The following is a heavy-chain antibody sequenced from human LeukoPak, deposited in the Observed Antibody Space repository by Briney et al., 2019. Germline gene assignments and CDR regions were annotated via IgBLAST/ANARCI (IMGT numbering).Heavy chain of an antibody. CDR3: ATEGFTYGYHGIDI. Sequence: GGSLRLSCAASGFTFSNAWMSWVRRAPGKGLDWVGRIKTKTNGGTADYSPPVKGRFTISRDDSKNTLYLQMNSLKTDDTAVYYCATEGFTYGYHGIDIWGQGTIVTVPS. J-gene: IGHJ3*02. CDR1: GFTFSNAW. CDR2: IKTKTNGGTA. V-gene: IGHV3-15*01. D-gene: IGHD5-18*01.